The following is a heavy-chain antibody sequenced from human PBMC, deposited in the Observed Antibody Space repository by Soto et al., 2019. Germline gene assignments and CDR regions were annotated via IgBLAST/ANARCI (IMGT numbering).Heavy chain of an antibody. CDR3: ARGYPGYCISTSCYAHWFDP. CDR1: GYTFTSYD. D-gene: IGHD2-2*01. V-gene: IGHV1-8*01. Sequence: QVQLVQSGAEVKKPGASVKVSCKASGYTFTSYDINWVRQATGQGLEWMGWMNPNSGNTGYAQKFQGRVTLTRNTSKSTAYMELSSLRSEDTAVYYCARGYPGYCISTSCYAHWFDPWGQGTLVTVSS. J-gene: IGHJ5*02. CDR2: MNPNSGNT.